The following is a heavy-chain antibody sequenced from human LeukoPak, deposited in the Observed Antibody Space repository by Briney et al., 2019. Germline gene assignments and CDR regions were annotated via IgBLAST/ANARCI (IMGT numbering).Heavy chain of an antibody. D-gene: IGHD1-14*01. Sequence: GGSLRLSCAASGFTFTSYAMSWVRQAPGQGLQWVWAMSAGGNTYYADSVKGRFTISRDNSKNTLYLQMNSLTAEDTAVYYCAKDQNQKAPHTLLDYWGQGTLVTVSS. J-gene: IGHJ4*02. CDR2: MSAGGNT. V-gene: IGHV3-23*01. CDR1: GFTFTSYA. CDR3: AKDQNQKAPHTLLDY.